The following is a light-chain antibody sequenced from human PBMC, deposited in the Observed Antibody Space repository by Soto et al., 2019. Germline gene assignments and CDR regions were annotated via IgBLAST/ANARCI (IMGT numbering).Light chain of an antibody. CDR3: QQSNTFWT. J-gene: IGKJ1*01. CDR2: DVS. CDR1: QTISSW. V-gene: IGKV1-5*01. Sequence: DIQMTHVPSTLSASLAPSVTISGRASQTISSWLAWYQQKPGKAPKLLIYDVSTLGSGVPSRFSGSGSGTDFTLTISSLQPDDFATYYCQQSNTFWTFGQGTKVDIK.